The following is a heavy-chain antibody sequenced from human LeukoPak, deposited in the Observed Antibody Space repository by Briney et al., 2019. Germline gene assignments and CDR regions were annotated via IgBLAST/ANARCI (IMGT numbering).Heavy chain of an antibody. CDR1: GGSFSGYY. J-gene: IGHJ4*02. D-gene: IGHD3-22*01. CDR2: INHSGST. V-gene: IGHV4-34*01. Sequence: SETLSLTCAVYGGSFSGYYWSWIRQPPGKGLEWIGEINHSGSTNYNPSLKSRVTILVDTSKNQFSLKLSSVTAADTAVYYCARAYSYYYDSSGYYYVYWGQGTLVTVSS. CDR3: ARAYSYYYDSSGYYYVY.